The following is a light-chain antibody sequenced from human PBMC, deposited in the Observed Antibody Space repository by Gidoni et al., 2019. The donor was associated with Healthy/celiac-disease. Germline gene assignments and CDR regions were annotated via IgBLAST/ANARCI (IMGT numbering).Light chain of an antibody. CDR1: QSISSY. CDR2: AAS. CDR3: QQSYSTLSLT. V-gene: IGKV1-39*01. J-gene: IGKJ4*01. Sequence: DIQMTQSPSSLSASVGDRVTITCRESQSISSYLNWYQQKPGKAPKLLIYAASSLQSGVPSRFSGSGSGTDFTLTISSLQPEDFATYYCQQSYSTLSLTFGGGTKVEIK.